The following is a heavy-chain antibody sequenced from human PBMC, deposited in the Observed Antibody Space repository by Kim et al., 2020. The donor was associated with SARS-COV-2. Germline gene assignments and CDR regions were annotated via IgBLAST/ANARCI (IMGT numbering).Heavy chain of an antibody. CDR2: ISHSGST. CDR3: AKHSGYDGDYYYYGMDV. V-gene: IGHV4-4*02. J-gene: IGHJ6*02. D-gene: IGHD5-12*01. Sequence: SETLSLTCAVSGGSISSNNWWSWVRQPPGKGLEWIGEISHSGSTNYNPSLKSRVTISVDKSKNQFSLKLSSVTAADTAVYYCAKHSGYDGDYYYYGMDVWGQGTTVTVSS. CDR1: GGSISSNNW.